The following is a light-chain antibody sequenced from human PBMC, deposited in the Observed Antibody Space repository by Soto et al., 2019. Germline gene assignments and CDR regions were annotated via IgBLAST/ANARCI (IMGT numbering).Light chain of an antibody. J-gene: IGKJ5*01. Sequence: EIVMTQSPATLSVSPGERATLSCRASQSVSSSLAWFQQKPGQAPRLLIYGASIRATGIPARFSGSGSGTEFTLTISSLQSEDFAVYYCQQYNDWLPITFGQGTRLDIK. V-gene: IGKV3-15*01. CDR1: QSVSSS. CDR3: QQYNDWLPIT. CDR2: GAS.